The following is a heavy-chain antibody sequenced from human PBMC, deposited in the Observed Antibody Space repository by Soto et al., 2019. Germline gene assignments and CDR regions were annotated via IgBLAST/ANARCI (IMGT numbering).Heavy chain of an antibody. CDR3: ARDGLTMVRGVMSYGMDV. CDR1: GGSISSGDYY. CDR2: IYYSGST. Sequence: SETLSLTCTVSGGSISSGDYYWSWIRQPPGKGLEWIGYIYYSGSTYYNPSLKSRVTISVDTSKNQFSLKLSSVTAADTVVYYCARDGLTMVRGVMSYGMDVWGQGTTVTVSS. J-gene: IGHJ6*02. V-gene: IGHV4-30-4*01. D-gene: IGHD3-10*01.